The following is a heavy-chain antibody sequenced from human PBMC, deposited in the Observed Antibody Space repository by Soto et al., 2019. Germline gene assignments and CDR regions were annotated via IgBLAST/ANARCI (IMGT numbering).Heavy chain of an antibody. D-gene: IGHD4-4*01. J-gene: IGHJ6*02. CDR2: IIPIFGTA. CDR1: GGTFSSYA. Sequence: QVQLVQSGAEVKKPGSSVKVSCKASGGTFSSYAISWVRQAPGQGLEWMGGIIPIFGTANYAQKFQGRVTITADESTSTDYMELSSLRSEDTAVYYSARSRRGDYSSSLGMDVWGQGTTVTVSS. V-gene: IGHV1-69*12. CDR3: ARSRRGDYSSSLGMDV.